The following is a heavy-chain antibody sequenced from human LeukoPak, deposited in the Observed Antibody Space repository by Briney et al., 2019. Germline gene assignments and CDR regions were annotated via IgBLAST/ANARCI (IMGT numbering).Heavy chain of an antibody. CDR1: GFTFSSYS. CDR3: ARDYLWAFDF. J-gene: IGHJ3*01. D-gene: IGHD3-16*01. Sequence: GGSLRLSCAASGFTFSSYSLNWVRQAPGKGLEWVSYVSASSGNIKYADSVKGRFTISRDNAKNSLYLQMNSLRAEDTAVYCCARDYLWAFDFWGQGTMVTVSS. V-gene: IGHV3-48*01. CDR2: VSASSGNI.